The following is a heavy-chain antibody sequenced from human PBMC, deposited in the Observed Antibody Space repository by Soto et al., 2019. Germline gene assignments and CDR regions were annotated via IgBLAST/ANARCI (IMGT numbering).Heavy chain of an antibody. J-gene: IGHJ3*02. D-gene: IGHD2-21*01. V-gene: IGHV4-59*11. CDR1: GGSLTDHY. Sequence: QVQLQESGPGLVKPSETLSLTCTVAGGSLTDHYWNWFRQSPGKGLHWIGYVYYSGGTNYNPSLKSRVTMSVDTSKNQFSLNLRSVTAADTAVYYSARGNDWKSSTFDIWGQGTMVSVSS. CDR3: ARGNDWKSSTFDI. CDR2: VYYSGGT.